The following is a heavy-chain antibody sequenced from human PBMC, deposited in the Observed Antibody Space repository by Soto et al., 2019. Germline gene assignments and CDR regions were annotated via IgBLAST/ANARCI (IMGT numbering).Heavy chain of an antibody. CDR1: GFTFNNYA. D-gene: IGHD3-3*01. J-gene: IGHJ4*02. CDR3: AKGAPLFGVVIT. CDR2: ISGSGATT. V-gene: IGHV3-23*01. Sequence: EVQLLESGGGLVQTGGSLRLSCAASGFTFNNYAMSWVRQAPGKGLEWVSLISGSGATTAYSDSVRGRFTISRDNSRNTVYLHMSSLRAEDTAVYYCAKGAPLFGVVITWGQGTLVTVSS.